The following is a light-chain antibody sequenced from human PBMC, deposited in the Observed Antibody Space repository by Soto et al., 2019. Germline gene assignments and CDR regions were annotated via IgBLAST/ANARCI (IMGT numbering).Light chain of an antibody. J-gene: IGKJ1*01. V-gene: IGKV1-39*01. CDR3: QQSFSAPRT. Sequence: DIQMTQSPSSLSAAVGDIVTITYRASQTINNYLNWYQQKPGKAPKLLIYVASSLQTGVPSRFSGGGSGTHFTLTISSLQHEDSATYYCQQSFSAPRTFGQGTKVDIK. CDR1: QTINNY. CDR2: VAS.